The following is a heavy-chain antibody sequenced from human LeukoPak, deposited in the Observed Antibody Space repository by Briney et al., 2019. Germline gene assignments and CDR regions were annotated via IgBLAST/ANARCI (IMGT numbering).Heavy chain of an antibody. J-gene: IGHJ5*02. CDR3: AREDYYDSSGYYHNWFDP. Sequence: GASVKVSCKASGYTFTSYDINWVRQATGQGLEWMGWMNPNSGNTGFAQKFQGRVTMTTDTSTSTAYMELRSLRSDDTAVYYCAREDYYDSSGYYHNWFDPWGQGTLVTVSS. CDR1: GYTFTSYD. V-gene: IGHV1-8*01. D-gene: IGHD3-22*01. CDR2: MNPNSGNT.